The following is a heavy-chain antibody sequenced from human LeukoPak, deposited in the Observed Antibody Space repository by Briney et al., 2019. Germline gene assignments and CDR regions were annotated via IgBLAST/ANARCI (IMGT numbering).Heavy chain of an antibody. D-gene: IGHD3-22*01. V-gene: IGHV3-15*01. CDR3: STDFAYDSSGYYCGYSRNAFDM. J-gene: IGHJ3*02. CDR2: IKSKTDSGTT. CDR1: GFTFSNSW. Sequence: PGGSPRLSCAASGFTFSNSWMSWVRQAPGKGLEWVGPIKSKTDSGTTEYAAPVKDRFTISRDDSKNTLCLQMNSLKTEDTAVYYCSTDFAYDSSGYYCGYSRNAFDMWGQGTMVTVSS.